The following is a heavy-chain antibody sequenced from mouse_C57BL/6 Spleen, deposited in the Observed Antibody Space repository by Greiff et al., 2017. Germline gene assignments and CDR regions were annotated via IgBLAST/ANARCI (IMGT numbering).Heavy chain of an antibody. Sequence: VQRVESGPGLVAPSQSLSITCPVSGFSLPSYGVXWVRQPPGKGLEWRGVIWGDGSTNYHSALISRLSISKDNSKSQVFLKLNSLQTDDTATYYCAKEGTDYAMDYWGQGTSVTVSS. CDR3: AKEGTDYAMDY. J-gene: IGHJ4*01. V-gene: IGHV2-3*01. CDR2: IWGDGST. D-gene: IGHD3-3*01. CDR1: GFSLPSYG.